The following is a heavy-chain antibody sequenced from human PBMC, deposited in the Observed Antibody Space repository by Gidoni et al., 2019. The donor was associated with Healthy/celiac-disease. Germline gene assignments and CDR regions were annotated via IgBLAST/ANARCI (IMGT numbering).Heavy chain of an antibody. CDR2: ISYDGSNK. CDR3: AKEKQWLERIDYFDY. V-gene: IGHV3-30*18. D-gene: IGHD6-19*01. CDR1: GFTFSSYS. J-gene: IGHJ4*02. Sequence: QVQLVESGGGVVQPGRSLRLSCAASGFTFSSYSMHWVRQAPGKGLVWVAVISYDGSNKYYADSVKGRFTISRDNSKNTLYLQMNSLRAEDTAVYYCAKEKQWLERIDYFDYWGQGTLVTVSS.